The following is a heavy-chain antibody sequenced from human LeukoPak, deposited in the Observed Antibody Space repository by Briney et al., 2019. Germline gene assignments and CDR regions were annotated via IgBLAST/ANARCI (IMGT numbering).Heavy chain of an antibody. CDR2: INPNSGGT. Sequence: GASVKVSCKVSGYTLIELSIHWVRQAPGQGLEWMGWINPNSGGTNYAQKFQGRVTMTRDTSISTAYMELSRLRSDDTAVYYCARLGEFVYGIDYWGQGTLVTVSS. CDR3: ARLGEFVYGIDY. D-gene: IGHD3-16*01. J-gene: IGHJ4*02. V-gene: IGHV1-2*02. CDR1: GYTLIELS.